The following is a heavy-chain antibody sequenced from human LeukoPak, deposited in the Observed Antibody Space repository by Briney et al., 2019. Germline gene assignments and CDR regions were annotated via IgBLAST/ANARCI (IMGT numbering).Heavy chain of an antibody. D-gene: IGHD1-26*01. CDR1: GGSTSSYY. V-gene: IGHV4-59*08. Sequence: PSETLSLTCTVSGGSTSSYYWSWIRQPPGKGLEWIGYIYYSGSTNYNPSLKSRVTISVDTSKNQFSLKLSSVTAADTAVYYCARRDRIVGASFDYWGQGTLVTVSS. CDR3: ARRDRIVGASFDY. J-gene: IGHJ4*02. CDR2: IYYSGST.